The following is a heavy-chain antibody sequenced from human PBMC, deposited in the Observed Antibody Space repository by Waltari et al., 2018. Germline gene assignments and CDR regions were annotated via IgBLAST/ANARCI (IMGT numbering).Heavy chain of an antibody. CDR3: AKDISYGALMGDYFDY. V-gene: IGHV3-30*18. CDR1: GFTFSSYG. Sequence: QVQLVESGGGVVQPGRSLRLSCAASGFTFSSYGMHWVRQAPGKGLEWVAVISYDGSNKYYADSVKGRFTISRDNSKNTLYLQMNSLRAEDTAVYYCAKDISYGALMGDYFDYLGQGTLVTVSS. D-gene: IGHD4-17*01. CDR2: ISYDGSNK. J-gene: IGHJ4*02.